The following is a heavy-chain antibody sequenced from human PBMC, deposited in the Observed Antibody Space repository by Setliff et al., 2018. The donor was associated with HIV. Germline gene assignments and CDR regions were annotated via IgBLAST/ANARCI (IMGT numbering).Heavy chain of an antibody. J-gene: IGHJ3*02. CDR2: IYHSGNT. D-gene: IGHD2-2*01. Sequence: SETLSLTCAVSGYSIRSGYYWGWIRQPPGKGLEWIGNIYHSGNTFHNPSLKSRVTISVHTSKNQFSLKLSSVTAADTAVYYCARRRSMPNNAFDIWGQGTMDTVSS. V-gene: IGHV4-38-2*01. CDR1: GYSIRSGYY. CDR3: ARRRSMPNNAFDI.